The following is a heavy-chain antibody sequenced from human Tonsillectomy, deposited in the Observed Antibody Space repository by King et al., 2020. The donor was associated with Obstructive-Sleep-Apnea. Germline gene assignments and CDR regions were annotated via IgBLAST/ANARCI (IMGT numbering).Heavy chain of an antibody. D-gene: IGHD2-21*02. CDR1: GFTFGDKY. J-gene: IGHJ3*02. Sequence: VQLVESGGGLVQPGGSLRLSCAASGFTFGDKYFNWVRQAPGKGLDWISIIYSGGITYYADAVKGRFTISRHNSRNTVYLQMNSLSVADTAVYYCARGLPHEEVPAIPGAFDIWGQGTVVTVSS. CDR2: IYSGGIT. CDR3: ARGLPHEEVPAIPGAFDI. V-gene: IGHV3-53*04.